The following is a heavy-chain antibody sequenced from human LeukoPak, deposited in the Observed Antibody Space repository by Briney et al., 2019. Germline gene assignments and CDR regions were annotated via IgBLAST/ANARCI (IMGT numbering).Heavy chain of an antibody. CDR1: GYSFTSYW. CDR2: IYPGDSDT. D-gene: IGHD4/OR15-4a*01. Sequence: GESLKISCKGSGYSFTSYWIGWVRQMPGKGLEWMGIIYPGDSDTRYSPSFQGQVTISADKSISTAYLQWSSLKASDTAMYYCARHWISSGDYGGWFDPWGQGTLVTVSS. CDR3: ARHWISSGDYGGWFDP. V-gene: IGHV5-51*01. J-gene: IGHJ5*02.